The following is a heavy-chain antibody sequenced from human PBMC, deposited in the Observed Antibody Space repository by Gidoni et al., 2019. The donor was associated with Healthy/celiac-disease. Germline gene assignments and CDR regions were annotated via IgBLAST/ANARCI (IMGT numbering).Heavy chain of an antibody. CDR3: ASSGYYYGSGSNYYYYGMDV. V-gene: IGHV4-4*02. CDR1: GGSISSSNW. Sequence: QVQLQGSGPGLVKPSGTLSLTCAVSGGSISSSNWWSWVRQPPGKGLEWIGEIYHSGSTNYNPSLKSRVTISVDKSKNQFSLKLSSVTAADTAVYYCASSGYYYGSGSNYYYYGMDVWGQGTTVTVSS. J-gene: IGHJ6*02. D-gene: IGHD3-10*01. CDR2: IYHSGST.